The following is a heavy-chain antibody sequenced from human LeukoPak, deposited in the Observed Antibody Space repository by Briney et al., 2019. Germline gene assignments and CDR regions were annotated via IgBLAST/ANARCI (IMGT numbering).Heavy chain of an antibody. J-gene: IGHJ4*02. CDR1: GFTFGSYA. V-gene: IGHV3-23*01. D-gene: IGHD3-22*01. CDR2: ISASGIST. Sequence: GGSLRLSCAASGFTFGSYAMSWVRQAPGKGLEWVSAISASGISTYYADSVKGRFTISRDKSENTLHLRMNSLRAEDTAVYYCAKGYYDSAEGHFDHWGQGTLVTVSS. CDR3: AKGYYDSAEGHFDH.